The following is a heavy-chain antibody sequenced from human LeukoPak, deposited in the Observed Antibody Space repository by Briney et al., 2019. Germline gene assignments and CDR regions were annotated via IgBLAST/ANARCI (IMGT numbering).Heavy chain of an antibody. CDR3: ARVHVGNHNDY. D-gene: IGHD1-26*01. V-gene: IGHV3-72*01. Sequence: QPGGSLRLSCAASGFTFSSYEMNWVRQAPGKGLEWVGRTRNKANRYTTSYAASVKGRFSISRDDSKNSLYLQMNSLKTEDTAVYYCARVHVGNHNDYWGQGTLVTVSS. CDR1: GFTFSSYE. CDR2: TRNKANRYTT. J-gene: IGHJ4*02.